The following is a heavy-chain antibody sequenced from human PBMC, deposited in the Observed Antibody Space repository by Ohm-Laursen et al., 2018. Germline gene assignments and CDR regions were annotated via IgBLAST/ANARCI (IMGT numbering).Heavy chain of an antibody. V-gene: IGHV1-2*02. CDR3: ARAVWYDSSGYPDY. Sequence: ASVKVSCKASGYTFTGYYMHWVRQAPGQGLEWIGWINPNSGGTNYAQKFQGRVTMTRDTSISTAYMELSRLRSDDTAVYYCARAVWYDSSGYPDYWGQGTLVTVSS. CDR2: INPNSGGT. J-gene: IGHJ4*02. CDR1: GYTFTGYY. D-gene: IGHD3-22*01.